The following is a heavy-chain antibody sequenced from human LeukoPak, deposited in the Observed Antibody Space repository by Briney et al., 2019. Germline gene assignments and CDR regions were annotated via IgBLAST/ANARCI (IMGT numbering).Heavy chain of an antibody. J-gene: IGHJ5*02. V-gene: IGHV4-59*08. CDR3: ARTVGATYRFDP. CDR1: GGSISSYY. D-gene: IGHD1-26*01. Sequence: SETLSLTCTVSGGSISSYYWSWIRQPPGKGLEWIGYIYYSGSTNYNPSLKSRVTISVDTSKNQFSLKLSSVTAADTAVYYCARTVGATYRFDPWGQGTLVTVSS. CDR2: IYYSGST.